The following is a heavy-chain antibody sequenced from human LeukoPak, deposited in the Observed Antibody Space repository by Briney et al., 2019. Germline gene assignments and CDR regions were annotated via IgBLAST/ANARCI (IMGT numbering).Heavy chain of an antibody. Sequence: GGSLRLSCTASGFTFGDYAMSWFRQAPGKGLEWVGFIRSKAYGGTTEYAASVKGRFTISRDDSKSIAYLQMNSLKTEDTAVYYCTRDPTYNYDSSGYYLAGNWGQGTLVTVSS. CDR2: IRSKAYGGTT. J-gene: IGHJ4*02. CDR3: TRDPTYNYDSSGYYLAGN. D-gene: IGHD3-22*01. CDR1: GFTFGDYA. V-gene: IGHV3-49*03.